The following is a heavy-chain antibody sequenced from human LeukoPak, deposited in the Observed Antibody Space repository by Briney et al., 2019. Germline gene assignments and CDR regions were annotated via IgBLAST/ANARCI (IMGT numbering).Heavy chain of an antibody. CDR1: GDSISSYY. V-gene: IGHV4-59*01. Sequence: SETLSLTCTVSGDSISSYYWSWLRQPPGKGLEGLGYICYSGSTNYNPSLKSRVTISVDTSKNQFSLKLSSVTAADTAVYYCARGEYGSGGFDYWGQGTLVTVSS. CDR3: ARGEYGSGGFDY. CDR2: ICYSGST. J-gene: IGHJ4*02. D-gene: IGHD3-10*01.